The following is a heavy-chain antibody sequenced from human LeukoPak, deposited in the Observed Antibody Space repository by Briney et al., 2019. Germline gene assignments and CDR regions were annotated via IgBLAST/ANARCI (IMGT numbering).Heavy chain of an antibody. CDR1: GGSFSGYY. D-gene: IGHD4-17*01. J-gene: IGHJ4*02. CDR2: INHSGST. V-gene: IGHV4-34*01. Sequence: PSETLPLTCAVYGGSFSGYYWSWIRQPPGKGMEWIGEINHSGSTNYNPSLKSRVTISVDTSKNQFSLKLSSVTAADTAVYYCERPFSYGEKIGPYYFDYWGQGTLVTVSS. CDR3: ERPFSYGEKIGPYYFDY.